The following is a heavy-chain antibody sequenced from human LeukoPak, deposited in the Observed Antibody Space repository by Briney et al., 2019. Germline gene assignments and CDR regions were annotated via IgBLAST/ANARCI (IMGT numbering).Heavy chain of an antibody. Sequence: GRSLRLSCAASGFTFSYYAMHWVRQAPGKGLEWVAVIWYDGTDKYYADSVKGRFTISRDNSKNTLYLEMNSLRAEDTAVYYCSRAGGMTSEYFQHWGQGTLVTVSS. D-gene: IGHD3-16*01. CDR1: GFTFSYYA. V-gene: IGHV3-33*08. CDR3: SRAGGMTSEYFQH. J-gene: IGHJ1*01. CDR2: IWYDGTDK.